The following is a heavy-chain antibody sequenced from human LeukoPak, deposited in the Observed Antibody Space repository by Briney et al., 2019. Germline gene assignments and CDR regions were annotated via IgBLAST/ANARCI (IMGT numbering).Heavy chain of an antibody. J-gene: IGHJ4*02. CDR2: ISYDGSNK. V-gene: IGHV3-30*18. CDR3: AQDLAYIRFDS. Sequence: GGSLRLSCAASGFTFSSYAMHWVRQAPGKGLEWVALISYDGSNKYYADSVKGRFTISRDNSKNTLYLQMDSLRFEDAAVYYCAQDLAYIRFDSWGQGTLVTVSS. CDR1: GFTFSSYA. D-gene: IGHD1-1*01.